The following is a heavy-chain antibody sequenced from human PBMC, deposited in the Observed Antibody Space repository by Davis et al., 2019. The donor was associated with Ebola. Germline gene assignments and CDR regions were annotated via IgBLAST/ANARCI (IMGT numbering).Heavy chain of an antibody. CDR2: IYYSGST. Sequence: SETLSLTCTVSGGSISSYYWSWIRQPPGKGLEWIGYIYYSGSTNYNPSLKSRVTISVDTSKNQFSLKLSSVTAADTAVYYCARDSGYDVKYYYYGMDVWGQGTTVTVSS. J-gene: IGHJ6*02. D-gene: IGHD5-12*01. CDR3: ARDSGYDVKYYYYGMDV. V-gene: IGHV4-59*12. CDR1: GGSISSYY.